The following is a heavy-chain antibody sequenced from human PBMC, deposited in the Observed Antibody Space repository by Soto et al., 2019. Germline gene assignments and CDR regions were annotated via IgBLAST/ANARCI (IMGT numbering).Heavy chain of an antibody. V-gene: IGHV5-10-1*01. J-gene: IGHJ6*02. CDR2: IDPSDSYT. CDR1: VYSFTSYW. D-gene: IGHD1-26*01. CDR3: ASPYSGSYYYGIEV. Sequence: GESLKISCKGSVYSFTSYWISWVRQMPGKGLEWMGRIDPSDSYTNYSPSFQGHVTISADKSISTAYLQWSSLKASDTAMYYCASPYSGSYYYGIEVWGQGNTVTGSS.